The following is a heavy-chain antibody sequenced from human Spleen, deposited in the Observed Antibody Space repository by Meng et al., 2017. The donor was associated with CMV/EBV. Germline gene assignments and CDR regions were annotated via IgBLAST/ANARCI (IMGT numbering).Heavy chain of an antibody. CDR2: IYSSGSST. CDR1: GFTFSSYS. Sequence: ESLKISCAASGFTFSSYSMSWVRQAPGKGLEWVSVIYSSGSSTSYADSVKGRFTISRYNSKNTLFLQMNSLRAGDTAVYYCAKDTRTGGVALRPTGYGMDVWGPGTTVTVSS. J-gene: IGHJ6*02. V-gene: IGHV3-23*03. D-gene: IGHD6-6*01. CDR3: AKDTRTGGVALRPTGYGMDV.